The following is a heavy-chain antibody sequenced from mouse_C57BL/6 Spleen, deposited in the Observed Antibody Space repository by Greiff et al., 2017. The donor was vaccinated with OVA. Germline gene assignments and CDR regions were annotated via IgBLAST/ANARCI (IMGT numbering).Heavy chain of an antibody. V-gene: IGHV1-55*01. D-gene: IGHD1-1*01. CDR3: ARPPYGSSLYYFDY. CDR2: IYPGSGST. CDR1: GYTFTSYW. Sequence: VQLQQPGAELVKPGASVKMSCKASGYTFTSYWITWVKQRPGQGLEWIGDIYPGSGSTNYNEKFKSKATLTVDTSSSTAYMQLSSLTSEDSAVYYCARPPYGSSLYYFDYWGQGTTLTVSS. J-gene: IGHJ2*01.